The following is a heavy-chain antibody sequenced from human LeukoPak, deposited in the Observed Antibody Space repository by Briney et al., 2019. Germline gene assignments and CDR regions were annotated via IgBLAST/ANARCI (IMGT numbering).Heavy chain of an antibody. Sequence: SETLSLTCAVYGGSFSGYYWSWIRQPPGKGLEWIGEINHSGSTNYNPSLKSRVTISVDTSKNQFSLKLSSVTAADTAVYYCASYYYGSGSYYNVFDYWGQGTLVTVSS. V-gene: IGHV4-34*01. D-gene: IGHD3-10*01. CDR3: ASYYYGSGSYYNVFDY. J-gene: IGHJ4*02. CDR1: GGSFSGYY. CDR2: INHSGST.